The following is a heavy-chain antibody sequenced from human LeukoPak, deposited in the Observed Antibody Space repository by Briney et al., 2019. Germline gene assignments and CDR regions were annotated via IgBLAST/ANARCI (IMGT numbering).Heavy chain of an antibody. CDR1: GFTFSSYE. CDR3: ARLYDGSAYHADHFDY. Sequence: GGSLRLSCAASGFTFSSYEMNWVRQAPGRGLEWVSYISSSGSTIYYADSVKGRFTISRDNAKNSLYLQMNSLRAEDTAVYYCARLYDGSAYHADHFDYWGQGTLVIVSS. CDR2: ISSSGSTI. V-gene: IGHV3-48*03. J-gene: IGHJ4*02. D-gene: IGHD3-22*01.